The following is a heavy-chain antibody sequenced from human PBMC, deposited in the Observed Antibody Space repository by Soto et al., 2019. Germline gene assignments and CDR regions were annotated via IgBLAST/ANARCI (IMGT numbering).Heavy chain of an antibody. CDR1: GFTFSSYA. CDR3: TTPLFWNAFDI. D-gene: IGHD3-3*01. V-gene: IGHV3-15*01. Sequence: GGSLRLSCAASGFTFSSYAMSWVRQAPGKGLEWVGRIKSKTDGGTTDFAASVKGRFAISRDDSKNMVYLQMNSLKTEDTAVYYCTTPLFWNAFDIWGQGTMVTVSS. CDR2: IKSKTDGGTT. J-gene: IGHJ3*02.